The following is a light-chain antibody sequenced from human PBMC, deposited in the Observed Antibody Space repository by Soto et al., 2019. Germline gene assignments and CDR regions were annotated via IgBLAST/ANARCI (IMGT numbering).Light chain of an antibody. V-gene: IGLV2-14*01. Sequence: QSALTQPASVSGSPGQSITISCTGTSSDVGGYNYVSWFQLHPGKAPKLMIYEVSYRPSGVSNRFSGSKSGNTASLTISGLQAEDEADYYCSSYTSSSSNYVFGTGTKLTVL. CDR2: EVS. CDR3: SSYTSSSSNYV. CDR1: SSDVGGYNY. J-gene: IGLJ1*01.